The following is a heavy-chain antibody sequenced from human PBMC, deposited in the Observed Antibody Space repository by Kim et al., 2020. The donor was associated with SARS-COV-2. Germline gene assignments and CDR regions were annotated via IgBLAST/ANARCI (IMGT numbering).Heavy chain of an antibody. CDR1: GYTFTGYY. V-gene: IGHV1-2*02. J-gene: IGHJ2*01. Sequence: ASVKVSCKASGYTFTGYYMHWVRQAPGQGLEWMGWINPNSGGTNYAQKFQGRVTMTRDTSISTAYMELSRLRSDDTAVYYCARDYDILTGYYTLSPFDLWGRGTLVTVSS. CDR3: ARDYDILTGYYTLSPFDL. CDR2: INPNSGGT. D-gene: IGHD3-9*01.